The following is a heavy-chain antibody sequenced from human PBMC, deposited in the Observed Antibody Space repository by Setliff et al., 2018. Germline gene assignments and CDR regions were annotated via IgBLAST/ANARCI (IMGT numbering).Heavy chain of an antibody. CDR1: GDSISSGNW. V-gene: IGHV4-4*02. Sequence: SETLSLTCAVSGDSISSGNWWSWVRQPPEKGLEWIGEINHSGNTNYNPSLKSRVTISVDKSTNQFSLKLNSVTAADTAVYYCVRTDYSDGRYSMDVWGRGTTVTVSS. J-gene: IGHJ6*03. CDR3: VRTDYSDGRYSMDV. CDR2: INHSGNT. D-gene: IGHD6-19*01.